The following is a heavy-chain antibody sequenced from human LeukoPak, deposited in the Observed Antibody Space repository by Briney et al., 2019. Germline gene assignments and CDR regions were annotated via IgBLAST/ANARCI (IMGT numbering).Heavy chain of an antibody. CDR1: GFTFSRNW. Sequence: GGSLRLSCAASGFTFSRNWMTWVRQAPGKGLEWVANIKEDGSEEYYVDSVKGRFTISRDNAKNSVYLQMNSLRAEDTAVYYCAPVGVGDAFDIWGQGTMVTVSS. CDR2: IKEDGSEE. J-gene: IGHJ3*02. CDR3: APVGVGDAFDI. V-gene: IGHV3-7*03.